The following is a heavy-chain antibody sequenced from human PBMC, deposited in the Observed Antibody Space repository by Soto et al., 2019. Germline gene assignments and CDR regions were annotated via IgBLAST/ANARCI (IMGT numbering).Heavy chain of an antibody. CDR2: IYHSGST. D-gene: IGHD1-26*01. V-gene: IGHV4-4*02. J-gene: IGHJ2*01. CDR1: SGSISSRNW. CDR3: ARASYGTNGSFDL. Sequence: QVQLQESGPGLVKPSGTLSLTCAVSSGSISSRNWWSWVRQPPGKGLEWIGEIYHSGSTNYNPSLTSRGTISVHKSKTPCSPEMGFVTAAATAVYYCARASYGTNGSFDLWGRGTLVTVSS.